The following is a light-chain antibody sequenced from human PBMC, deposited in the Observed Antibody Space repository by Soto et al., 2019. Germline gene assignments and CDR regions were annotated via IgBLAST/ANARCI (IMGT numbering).Light chain of an antibody. CDR1: QSITNSY. CDR3: QQYGGSPWT. J-gene: IGKJ1*01. CDR2: GAS. Sequence: EIVLTQSPGTLSLSPGERATLSCRASQSITNSYLAWYQQKPGQAPRLLIYGASRRATGIPDRFSGIKSVTDFTLTISRLEPEDSAVYYCQQYGGSPWTFGQGTKVEIK. V-gene: IGKV3-20*01.